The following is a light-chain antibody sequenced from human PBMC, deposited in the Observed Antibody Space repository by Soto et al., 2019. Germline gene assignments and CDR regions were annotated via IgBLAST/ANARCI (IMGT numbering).Light chain of an antibody. V-gene: IGKV3-20*01. Sequence: EIVLTQSPGTLSLSPGERDNLSCRANQSVSSTYLAWYQQKPGQAPRLLIYDASSRAAAIPDRFSGSGSGTDFTLTISRLEPEDFAVYFCQQYGTSPWTFGQGTKVDIK. CDR2: DAS. J-gene: IGKJ1*01. CDR1: QSVSSTY. CDR3: QQYGTSPWT.